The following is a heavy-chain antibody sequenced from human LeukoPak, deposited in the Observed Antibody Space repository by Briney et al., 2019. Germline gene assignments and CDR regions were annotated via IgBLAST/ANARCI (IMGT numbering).Heavy chain of an antibody. D-gene: IGHD6-19*01. Sequence: PSETLSLTCVVSGGSIITNDYWWGWIRQPPGKGLEWIGTIDHAGTTFYNVSLKSRVTISVDTPNNQFSLKLSSVTAADTAVYYCARPTPDSSGWYYYYMDVWGKGTTVTISS. V-gene: IGHV4-39*01. CDR2: IDHAGTT. J-gene: IGHJ6*03. CDR1: GGSIITNDYW. CDR3: ARPTPDSSGWYYYYMDV.